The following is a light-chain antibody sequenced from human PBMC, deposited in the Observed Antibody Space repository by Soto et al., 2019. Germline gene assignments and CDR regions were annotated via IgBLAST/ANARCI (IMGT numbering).Light chain of an antibody. Sequence: QAVVTQPPSASGTPGQTVTISCSGSRSNIGRNTLNWYQQLPGTAPILLVSTSNHRPSGVRGRFSGSKSGTSASLDISGLQSDDEADYYCAAWDDSLNVVVFGGGTKLTVL. CDR3: AAWDDSLNVVV. J-gene: IGLJ2*01. V-gene: IGLV1-44*01. CDR1: RSNIGRNT. CDR2: TSN.